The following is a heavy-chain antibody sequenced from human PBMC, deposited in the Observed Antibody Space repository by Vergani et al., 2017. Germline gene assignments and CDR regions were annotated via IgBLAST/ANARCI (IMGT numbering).Heavy chain of an antibody. V-gene: IGHV1-24*01. J-gene: IGHJ3*02. CDR1: GYSRSEIC. CDR2: FDPKDGET. CDR3: AGARKSSGWLDAFDI. D-gene: IGHD6-19*01. Sequence: QVQVVQSGAEVKKPGASVTVSCKVSGYSRSEICIHWVRQAPGKGLVWMGAFDPKDGETIYAQKFQGRVSMTEDRSTDTAYMDRSSLRADDTAVYYCAGARKSSGWLDAFDIWGQGTKVTVSS.